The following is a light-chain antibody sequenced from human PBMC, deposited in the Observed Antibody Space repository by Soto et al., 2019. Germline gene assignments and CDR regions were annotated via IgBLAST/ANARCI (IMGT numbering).Light chain of an antibody. CDR3: CSYAGSSTFYV. Sequence: QSALTQPASVSGSPGQSINISCTGTSSDVGSYNLVSWYQQHPGKAPKLMIYEVSKRPSGVSNRFSGYKSGNTASLTISGLQAEDEADYYCCSYAGSSTFYVFGTGTKLTVL. V-gene: IGLV2-23*02. CDR2: EVS. J-gene: IGLJ1*01. CDR1: SSDVGSYNL.